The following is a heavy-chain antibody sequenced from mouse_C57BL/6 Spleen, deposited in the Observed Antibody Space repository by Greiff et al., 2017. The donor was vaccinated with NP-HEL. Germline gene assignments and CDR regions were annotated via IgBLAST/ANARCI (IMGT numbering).Heavy chain of an antibody. CDR2: ISNLAYSI. CDR1: GFTFSDYG. CDR3: ARVGEGFAY. J-gene: IGHJ3*01. D-gene: IGHD4-1*01. V-gene: IGHV5-15*01. Sequence: EVQLVESGGGLVQPGGSLKLSCAASGFTFSDYGMAWVRQAPRKGPEWVAFISNLAYSIYYADTVTGRFTISREKAKNTLYLEMSSLRSEDTAMYYCARVGEGFAYWGQGTLVTVSA.